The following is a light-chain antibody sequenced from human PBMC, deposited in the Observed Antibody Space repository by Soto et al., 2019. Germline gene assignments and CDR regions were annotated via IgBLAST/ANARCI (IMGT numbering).Light chain of an antibody. J-gene: IGLJ2*01. CDR3: SSYSSGSTLI. Sequence: QSALTQPASVSGSPGQSITISCTGTSSDIGGYNSVSWYQQYPGKAPKLIIYQVTDRPSGISSRFSGSKSGNTASLTISGLQAEDEADYYCSSYSSGSTLIFGGGTQLTVL. CDR1: SSDIGGYNS. V-gene: IGLV2-14*01. CDR2: QVT.